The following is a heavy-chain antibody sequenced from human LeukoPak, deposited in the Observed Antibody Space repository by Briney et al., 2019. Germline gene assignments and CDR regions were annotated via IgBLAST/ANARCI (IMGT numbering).Heavy chain of an antibody. V-gene: IGHV3-74*01. J-gene: IGHJ4*02. CDR2: INERGSST. CDR3: AGGRLVATSKAVAIDY. D-gene: IGHD5-12*01. CDR1: GFTFSNSW. Sequence: QPGGSLRLSCAASGFTFSNSWLHWVRQAPGKGLVWVSRINERGSSTSYADSVKGRFTISRENAKNTLYLQMNNLRADDTAVYYCAGGRLVATSKAVAIDYWGQGTLVTVSS.